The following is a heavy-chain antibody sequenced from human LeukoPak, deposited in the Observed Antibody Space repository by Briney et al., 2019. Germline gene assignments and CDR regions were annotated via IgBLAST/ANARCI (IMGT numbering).Heavy chain of an antibody. CDR2: ISSSSGTI. CDR3: ATDTASSGYFF. J-gene: IGHJ4*02. Sequence: TGGSLRLSCAASGFRFDSYSMNWVRQAPGKGLEWVSYISSSSGTISYADSVKGRFTISRDNAKNSVYLQMNSLRDDDTGVYYCATDTASSGYFFGGQGTLVTVSS. V-gene: IGHV3-48*02. CDR1: GFRFDSYS. D-gene: IGHD3-22*01.